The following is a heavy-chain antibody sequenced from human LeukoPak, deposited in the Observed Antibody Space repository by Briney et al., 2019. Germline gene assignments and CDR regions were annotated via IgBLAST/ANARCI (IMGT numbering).Heavy chain of an antibody. V-gene: IGHV1-46*01. Sequence: ASVKVSCKASGYTFTSYHMHWVRQAPGQGLEWMGKINPSGGSTSYAQKFQGRVTMTRDTSTSTVYMELSSLRSEDTAVYYCARDPAIAAEVLNYGMDVWGQGTTVTVSS. CDR2: INPSGGST. CDR3: ARDPAIAAEVLNYGMDV. D-gene: IGHD6-13*01. CDR1: GYTFTSYH. J-gene: IGHJ6*02.